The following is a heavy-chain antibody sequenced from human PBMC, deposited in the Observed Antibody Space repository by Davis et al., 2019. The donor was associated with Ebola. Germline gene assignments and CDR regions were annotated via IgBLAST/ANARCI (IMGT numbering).Heavy chain of an antibody. CDR2: ISGSGGST. D-gene: IGHD3-3*01. Sequence: GGSLRLSCAASGFTFSTYAMSWVRQAPGKGLEWVSAISGSGGSTYYAGPVKGRFTISRDNSRNKLYLQMNSLRAEDTAVYYCAKAPVRFLEWFTTDYWGQGTLVTVSS. V-gene: IGHV3-23*01. J-gene: IGHJ4*02. CDR3: AKAPVRFLEWFTTDY. CDR1: GFTFSTYA.